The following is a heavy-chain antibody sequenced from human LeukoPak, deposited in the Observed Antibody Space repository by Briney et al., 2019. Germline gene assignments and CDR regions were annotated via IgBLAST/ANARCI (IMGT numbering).Heavy chain of an antibody. Sequence: ASVRVSCKASGYTFTDYYMHWVRQAPRQGLEWVGWINPLTGSTGYAQKFQGRVTMTRDTSISTAYMELARLRSDDTAVYFCARYTELLGRHFDYWGQGTPVTVFS. CDR2: INPLTGST. V-gene: IGHV1-2*02. J-gene: IGHJ4*02. D-gene: IGHD1-1*01. CDR1: GYTFTDYY. CDR3: ARYTELLGRHFDY.